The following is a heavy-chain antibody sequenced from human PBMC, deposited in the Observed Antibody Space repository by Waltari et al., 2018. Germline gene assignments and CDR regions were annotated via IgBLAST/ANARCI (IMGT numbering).Heavy chain of an antibody. V-gene: IGHV3-43D*04. Sequence: EVQLVESGGVVVQPGGSLRLSCAASGSTFDDYAMHWVRQAPGKGLEWVSLISWDGGSTYYADSVKGRFTISRDNSKNSLYLQMNSLRAEDTALYYCAKDTTLAAAGIGAFDIWGQGTMVTVSS. D-gene: IGHD6-13*01. CDR1: GSTFDDYA. J-gene: IGHJ3*02. CDR3: AKDTTLAAAGIGAFDI. CDR2: ISWDGGST.